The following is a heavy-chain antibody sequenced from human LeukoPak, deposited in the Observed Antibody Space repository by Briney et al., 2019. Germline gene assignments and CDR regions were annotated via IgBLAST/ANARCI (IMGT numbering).Heavy chain of an antibody. CDR3: ARHLGDPSSGFNY. Sequence: PSETLSLTCTVSGGSISSYYWSWIRQPPGKGLEWIGYIYYSGSTNYNPSLKSRVTISVDTSKNQFSLKLSSVTAADTAVYYCARHLGDPSSGFNYRGQGTLVTVSS. J-gene: IGHJ4*02. D-gene: IGHD1-26*01. V-gene: IGHV4-59*08. CDR2: IYYSGST. CDR1: GGSISSYY.